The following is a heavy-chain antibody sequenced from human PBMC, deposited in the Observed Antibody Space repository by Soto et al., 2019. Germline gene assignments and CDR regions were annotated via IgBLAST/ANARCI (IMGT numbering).Heavy chain of an antibody. Sequence: VKLVESGGGVVQPGASLRLSCAASGFTFSSYAMTWVRQAPGKGLEWVSGISVDGRRTYYADSVKGRFTISRDNSENTLYLQMNSLRADDTAVYYCTKTGTLLTGNNWFDRWGQGTLVTVSS. CDR2: ISVDGRRT. CDR3: TKTGTLLTGNNWFDR. D-gene: IGHD3-9*01. V-gene: IGHV3-23*04. CDR1: GFTFSSYA. J-gene: IGHJ5*02.